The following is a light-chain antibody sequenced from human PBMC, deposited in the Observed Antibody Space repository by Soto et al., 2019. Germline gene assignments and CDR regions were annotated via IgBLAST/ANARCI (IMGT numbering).Light chain of an antibody. J-gene: IGLJ1*01. CDR2: DVS. CDR3: SSYTTINTRHIG. Sequence: QSALTQPASVSGSPGQSITISCTGTSSDVGGYNYVSWYQHHPGKAPKLIIYDVSNRPSGVSIRFSGSKSDNTASLTISGLQPEDESDYHCSSYTTINTRHIGFGTGTKVTVL. CDR1: SSDVGGYNY. V-gene: IGLV2-14*03.